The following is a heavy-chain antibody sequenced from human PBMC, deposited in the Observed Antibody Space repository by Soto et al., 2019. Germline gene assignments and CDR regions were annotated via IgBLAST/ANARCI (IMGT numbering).Heavy chain of an antibody. J-gene: IGHJ6*02. CDR1: GGSISSYY. Sequence: QVQLQEAGPGLVKPSETLSLTCTVSGGSISSYYWSWIRRPAGKGLEWIGRIYTSGSTNYNPSLKSRVTMSVDTSKNQFSLKLSSVTAADTAVYYCAREGYSSGWYGVYYGMDVWGQGTTVTVSS. CDR3: AREGYSSGWYGVYYGMDV. V-gene: IGHV4-4*07. D-gene: IGHD6-19*01. CDR2: IYTSGST.